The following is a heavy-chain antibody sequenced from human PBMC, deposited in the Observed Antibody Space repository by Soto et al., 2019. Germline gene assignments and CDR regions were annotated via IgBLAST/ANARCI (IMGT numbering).Heavy chain of an antibody. CDR2: ISGAGDII. Sequence: EVQLVESGGGLVQPGGSLRLTCAASGFTFSSYSMTWVRQAPGKGLEWISFISGAGDIIFYAVSLKGRFTISRDNARDSLYLQMPSLRDEDTAIYYCAREGTYGGDWFAYWGQGIRVTVSS. D-gene: IGHD2-21*01. V-gene: IGHV3-48*02. J-gene: IGHJ5*01. CDR1: GFTFSSYS. CDR3: AREGTYGGDWFAY.